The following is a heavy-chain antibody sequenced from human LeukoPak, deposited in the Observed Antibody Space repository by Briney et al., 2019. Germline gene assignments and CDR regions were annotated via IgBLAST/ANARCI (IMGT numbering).Heavy chain of an antibody. CDR2: IYYSGST. D-gene: IGHD2-8*01. CDR3: ARVSQKAMLIDY. V-gene: IGHV4-30-4*01. Sequence: SETLSLTCTVSGGSISSGDYYRSWIRQPPGKGLEWIGYIYYSGSTYYNPSLKSRVTISVDTSKNQFSLKLSSVTAADTAVYYCARVSQKAMLIDYWGQGTLVTVSS. CDR1: GGSISSGDYY. J-gene: IGHJ4*02.